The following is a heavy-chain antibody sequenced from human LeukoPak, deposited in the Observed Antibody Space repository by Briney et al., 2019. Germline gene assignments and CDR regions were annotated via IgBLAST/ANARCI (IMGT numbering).Heavy chain of an antibody. CDR3: AKDRGYITYYFDY. CDR2: ISYDGSNK. CDR1: GFTFSSYG. D-gene: IGHD3-10*01. J-gene: IGHJ4*02. Sequence: GGSLRLSCAASGFTFSSYGMHWVRQAPGKGLEWVAVISYDGSNKYYADSVKGRFTISRDNSKNTLCLQMNSLRAEDTAVYYCAKDRGYITYYFDYWGQGTLVTVSS. V-gene: IGHV3-30*18.